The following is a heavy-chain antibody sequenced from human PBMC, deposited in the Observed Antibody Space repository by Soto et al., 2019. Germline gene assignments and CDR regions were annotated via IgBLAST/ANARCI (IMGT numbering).Heavy chain of an antibody. CDR1: GFTFDDYA. D-gene: IGHD4-4*01. V-gene: IGHV3-9*01. CDR3: AKDGGSNYIYYYYMDV. CDR2: ISWNSGSI. Sequence: EVQLVESGGGLVQPGRSLRLSCAASGFTFDDYAMHWVRQAPGKGLEWVSGISWNSGSIDYADSVKGRFTISRDNAKNSLYLQMNSLRAEDTALYYCAKDGGSNYIYYYYMDVWGKGTTVTVSS. J-gene: IGHJ6*03.